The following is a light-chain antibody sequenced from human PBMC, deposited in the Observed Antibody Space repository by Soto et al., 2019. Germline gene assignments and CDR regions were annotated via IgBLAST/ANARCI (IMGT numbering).Light chain of an antibody. Sequence: IVLTQSPATLSLSPGERATLSCRASQSVSSYLAWYQQKPGQAPRLLIYDASNRATGIPARFSGGGSGTDFTLTISSLQPEGFATYYCQQSYSTSITLGQGTRLEIK. CDR3: QQSYSTSIT. CDR1: QSVSSY. J-gene: IGKJ5*01. V-gene: IGKV3-11*01. CDR2: DAS.